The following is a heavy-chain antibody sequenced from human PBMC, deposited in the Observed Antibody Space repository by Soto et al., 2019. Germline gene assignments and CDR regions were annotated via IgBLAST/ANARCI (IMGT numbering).Heavy chain of an antibody. J-gene: IGHJ3*02. CDR1: GGSISTFY. Sequence: TSETLSLTXSVSGGSISTFYLNWIRQSAGKGLEWIGRIYITGSTNVNPSLKSRVMMSVDTYKNQFTLKLNSVTGADTAVYYCARGGRDGFDTWGPGTMVTVSS. V-gene: IGHV4-4*07. CDR2: IYITGST. CDR3: ARGGRDGFDT.